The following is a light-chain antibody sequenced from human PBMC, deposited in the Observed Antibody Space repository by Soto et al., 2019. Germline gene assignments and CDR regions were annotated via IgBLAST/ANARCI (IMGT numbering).Light chain of an antibody. CDR2: GAS. CDR1: QSVSSN. V-gene: IGKV3-15*01. CDR3: QQYNNFRT. Sequence: EIVMTQSPATLSVSPGERATLSCRASQSVSSNLAWYQQKPGQAPRLLIYGASTRATGIPARFSGSGSGTEFTLTISSLRSEDFAVYYCQQYNNFRTFGQGTKVEIK. J-gene: IGKJ1*01.